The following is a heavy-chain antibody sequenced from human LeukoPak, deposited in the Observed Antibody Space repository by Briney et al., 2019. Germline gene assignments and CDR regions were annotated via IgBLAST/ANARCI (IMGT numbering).Heavy chain of an antibody. J-gene: IGHJ4*02. CDR3: AKDWGACSSTSCYQFY. CDR1: GFTFSSYG. D-gene: IGHD2-2*01. Sequence: GGSLRLSCAASGFTFSSYGMHWVRQAPGKGLDWVAFIRYDGSNKYYADSVKGRFTISRDNSKNTLYLQMNSLRAEDTAVYYCAKDWGACSSTSCYQFYWGQGTLLTVSS. CDR2: IRYDGSNK. V-gene: IGHV3-30*02.